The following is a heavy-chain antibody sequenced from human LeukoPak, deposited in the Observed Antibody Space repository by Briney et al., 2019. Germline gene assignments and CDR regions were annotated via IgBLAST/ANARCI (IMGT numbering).Heavy chain of an antibody. CDR2: IGGSGSPT. Sequence: GESLRLSCVVSGFNFGSYEMSWVRQAPGKGLEWHSYIGGSGSPTYYADSVKGRFTVSRDNAKNSLSLQLNSLRAEDTAVYYCAREIVTTPDAFDIWGQGTVVTVSS. V-gene: IGHV3-48*03. CDR1: GFNFGSYE. J-gene: IGHJ3*02. D-gene: IGHD2-15*01. CDR3: AREIVTTPDAFDI.